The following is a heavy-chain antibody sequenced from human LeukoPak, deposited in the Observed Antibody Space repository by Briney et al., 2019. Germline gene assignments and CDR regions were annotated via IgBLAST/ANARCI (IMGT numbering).Heavy chain of an antibody. CDR1: GFTFSSYS. CDR2: ISSSGSTI. D-gene: IGHD3-10*01. CDR3: ARDGYYGSGSYEGY. V-gene: IGHV3-48*04. Sequence: GGSLRLSCAASGFTFSSYSMNWVRQAPGKGLEWVSYISSSGSTIYYADSVKGRFTISRDNAKNSLYLQMNSLRAEDTAVYYCARDGYYGSGSYEGYWGQGTLVTVSS. J-gene: IGHJ4*02.